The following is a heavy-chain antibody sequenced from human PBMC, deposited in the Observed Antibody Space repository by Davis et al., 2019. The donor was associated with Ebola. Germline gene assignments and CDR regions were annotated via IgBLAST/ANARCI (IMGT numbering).Heavy chain of an antibody. V-gene: IGHV4-34*01. CDR3: ARVTLWFAWFDH. J-gene: IGHJ5*02. CDR2: INHSGST. Sequence: PSETLSLTCAVYVAPFSDYSWSWIRQPPGKGLEWIGEINHSGSTNYNPSLKSRVTISVDTSKNQFSLKLSSVTAADTAVYYCARVTLWFAWFDHWGQGTLVTVSS. D-gene: IGHD5-18*01. CDR1: VAPFSDYS.